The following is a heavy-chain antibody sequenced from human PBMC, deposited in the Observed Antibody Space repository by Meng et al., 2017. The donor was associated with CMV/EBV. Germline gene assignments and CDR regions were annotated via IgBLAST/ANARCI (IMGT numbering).Heavy chain of an antibody. CDR1: GYTFTGYY. J-gene: IGHJ6*02. D-gene: IGHD5-12*01. Sequence: SVNVSCKASGYTFTGYYMHWVRQAPGQGLEWMGWINPNSGGTNYAQKFQGRVTMTRDTYISTAYMELSSLRSEDTAVYYCARSSGYDRYGMDVWGQGTTVTVSS. CDR3: ARSSGYDRYGMDV. V-gene: IGHV1-2*02. CDR2: INPNSGGT.